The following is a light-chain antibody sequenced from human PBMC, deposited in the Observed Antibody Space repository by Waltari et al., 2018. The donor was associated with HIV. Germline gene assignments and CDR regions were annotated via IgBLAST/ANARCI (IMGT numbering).Light chain of an antibody. CDR2: WAS. Sequence: DIVMTQSPDSLAVSVGERATINCKSSQNILYKSDNKNYLAWYQQKPGQPPKLLISWASARESGVPDRFSGSGSGTDFTLTISSLQAEDVAVYYCQQYYSTPPRTFGQGTKVEIK. J-gene: IGKJ1*01. CDR3: QQYYSTPPRT. V-gene: IGKV4-1*01. CDR1: QNILYKSDNKNY.